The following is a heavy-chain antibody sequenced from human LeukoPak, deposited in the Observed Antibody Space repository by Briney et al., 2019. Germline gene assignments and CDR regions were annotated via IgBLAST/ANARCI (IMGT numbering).Heavy chain of an antibody. Sequence: SETLSLTCTVSGYSISSGYYWGWIQQPPGKGLEWIGSIYYSGSTYYNPSLKSRVTISVDTSKNQFSLKLSSVTAADTAVYYCASTNYYYYYMDVWGKGATVTVSS. J-gene: IGHJ6*03. CDR2: IYYSGST. V-gene: IGHV4-38-2*02. D-gene: IGHD5/OR15-5a*01. CDR1: GYSISSGYY. CDR3: ASTNYYYYYMDV.